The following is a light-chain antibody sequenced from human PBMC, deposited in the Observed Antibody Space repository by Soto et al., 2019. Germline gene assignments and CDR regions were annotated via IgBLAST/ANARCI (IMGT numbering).Light chain of an antibody. J-gene: IGKJ1*01. Sequence: DIQMTQSPSSLSASVGDIVTITCRASQGINHYLAWFQQKPGKVPKLLIYDASALPRGVPSRFSGSGSGTKFTLTIASLQPDDFATYYCQQYETFSGTFGPGTKVDIK. CDR3: QQYETFSGT. V-gene: IGKV1-16*01. CDR1: QGINHY. CDR2: DAS.